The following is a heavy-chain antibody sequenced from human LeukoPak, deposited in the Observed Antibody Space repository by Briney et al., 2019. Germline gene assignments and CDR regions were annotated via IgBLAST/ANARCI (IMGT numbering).Heavy chain of an antibody. V-gene: IGHV4-39*01. D-gene: IGHD1-26*01. CDR2: IYYSGST. J-gene: IGHJ4*02. Sequence: SETLSLTCTVSGGSISSSSYYWGWIRQPPGKGLEWIGTIYYSGSTYYNPSLQSRVTISVDTSKNQFSLNLSSVTAADTAVYYCARQEVTAKRLVGAIPGPLDYWGQGTLVTVSS. CDR1: GGSISSSSYY. CDR3: ARQEVTAKRLVGAIPGPLDY.